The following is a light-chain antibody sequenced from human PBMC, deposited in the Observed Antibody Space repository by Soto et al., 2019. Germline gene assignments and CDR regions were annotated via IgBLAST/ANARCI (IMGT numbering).Light chain of an antibody. J-gene: IGKJ4*01. CDR1: QGISNY. CDR3: QKYNSAPLT. Sequence: DIQMTQSPSSLSASVGDRVTITCRASQGISNYLAWYQQKPGKGPKLLIYAASTLRSGVPSRFSGSGSGTGFTLNNRSLPTEDGANYYCQKYNSAPLTFGGGTKVDIK. V-gene: IGKV1-27*01. CDR2: AAS.